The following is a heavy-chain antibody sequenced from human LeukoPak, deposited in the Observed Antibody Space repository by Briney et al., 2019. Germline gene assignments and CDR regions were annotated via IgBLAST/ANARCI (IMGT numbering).Heavy chain of an antibody. CDR1: GFTFSSYS. CDR3: ARARGYSYGFDY. V-gene: IGHV3-21*01. Sequence: GGSLRLPCAAPGFTFSSYSMNWVRQAPGKGLEWVSSISSSSSYIYYADSVKGRFTISRDNAKNSLYLQMNSLRAEDTAVYYCARARGYSYGFDYWGQGTLVTVPS. D-gene: IGHD5-18*01. J-gene: IGHJ4*02. CDR2: ISSSSSYI.